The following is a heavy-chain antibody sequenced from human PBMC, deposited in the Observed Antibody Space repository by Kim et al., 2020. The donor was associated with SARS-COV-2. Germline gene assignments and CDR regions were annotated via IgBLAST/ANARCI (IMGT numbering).Heavy chain of an antibody. CDR3: ARYGSGRNFDY. J-gene: IGHJ4*02. CDR2: K. Sequence: KYYADSVKGRVTIARDNSKNTLYLQSNSLRAEDTAVYDCARYGSGRNFDYWGQGTLVTVSS. D-gene: IGHD3-10*01. V-gene: IGHV3-30*02.